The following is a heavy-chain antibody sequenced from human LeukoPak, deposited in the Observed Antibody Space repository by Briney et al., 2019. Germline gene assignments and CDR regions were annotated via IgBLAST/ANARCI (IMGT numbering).Heavy chain of an antibody. V-gene: IGHV4-34*01. CDR3: ARRRGSTYGLRLYYLDY. CDR2: INHSGST. Sequence: PSETLSLTCAVYGGSFSGYYWSWIRQPPGKGLEWIGEINHSGSTNYNPSLKSRVTISVDTSKNQFSLKLSSVTAADTAVYYCARRRGSTYGLRLYYLDYWGQGTLVTVSS. CDR1: GGSFSGYY. D-gene: IGHD3-16*01. J-gene: IGHJ4*02.